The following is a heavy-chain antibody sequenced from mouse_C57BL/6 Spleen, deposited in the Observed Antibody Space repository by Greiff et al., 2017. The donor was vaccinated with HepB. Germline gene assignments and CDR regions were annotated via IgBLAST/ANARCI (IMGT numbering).Heavy chain of an antibody. CDR1: GFTFSSYG. CDR2: ISSGGSYT. CDR3: ARQSTIVTYYFDY. Sequence: EVKLMESGGDLVKPGGSLKLSCAASGFTFSSYGMSWVRQTPDKRLEWVATISSGGSYTYYPDSVKGRFTISRDNAKNTLYLQMSSLKSEDTAMYYCARQSTIVTYYFDYWGQGTTLTVSS. D-gene: IGHD2-5*01. J-gene: IGHJ2*01. V-gene: IGHV5-6*01.